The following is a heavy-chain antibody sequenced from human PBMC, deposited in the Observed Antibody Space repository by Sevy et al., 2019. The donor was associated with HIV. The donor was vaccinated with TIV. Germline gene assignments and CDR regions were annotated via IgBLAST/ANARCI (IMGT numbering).Heavy chain of an antibody. CDR3: ARGGHLPIDAVDL. CDR2: IFPGNSDT. J-gene: IGHJ3*01. Sequence: GESLKISCQASGYSFHSYWIGWVRQRPAKGLEWVGIIFPGNSDTSHIPSFQGQVTISGDKSINTAYLQWNSLQASDIAVYYCARGGHLPIDAVDLWGQGTKVTVSS. CDR1: GYSFHSYW. V-gene: IGHV5-51*01. D-gene: IGHD2-15*01.